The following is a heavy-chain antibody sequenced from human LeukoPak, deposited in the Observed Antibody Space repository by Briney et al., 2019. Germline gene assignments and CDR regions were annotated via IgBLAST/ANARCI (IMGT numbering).Heavy chain of an antibody. J-gene: IGHJ4*02. CDR2: SRNKANSYST. CDR3: VRASDYDKRSFDY. D-gene: IGHD3-22*01. CDR1: GFTFSDYY. V-gene: IGHV3-72*01. Sequence: GGSLRLTCAASGFTFSDYYMDWVRQAPGKALEWVARSRNKANSYSTEYAASVKGRFTISRDYSTNSLYLQMSSLKIEDTAVYYCVRASDYDKRSFDYGGQGTLVTVSS.